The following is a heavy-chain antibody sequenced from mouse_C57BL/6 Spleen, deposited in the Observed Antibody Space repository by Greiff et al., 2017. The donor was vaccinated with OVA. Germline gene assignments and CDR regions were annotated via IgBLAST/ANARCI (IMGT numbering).Heavy chain of an antibody. V-gene: IGHV1-64*01. Sequence: VKLQQPGAELVKPGASVKLSCKASGYTFTSYWMHWVKQRPGQGLEWIGMIHPNSGSTNYNEKFKSKATLTVDKSSSTAYMQLSSLTSEDSSVYYCARSTMVTTGFAYWGQGTLVTVSA. J-gene: IGHJ3*01. CDR3: ARSTMVTTGFAY. CDR2: IHPNSGST. D-gene: IGHD2-2*01. CDR1: GYTFTSYW.